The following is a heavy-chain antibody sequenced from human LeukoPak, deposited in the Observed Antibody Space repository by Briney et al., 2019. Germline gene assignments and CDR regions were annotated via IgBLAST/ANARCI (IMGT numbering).Heavy chain of an antibody. D-gene: IGHD2-15*01. CDR2: IRYDGSNK. Sequence: GGSLRLSCAASGFTFSNYGMHWVRQAPGKGLEWVAFIRYDGSNKYYSDSVKGRFTISRHNSKNPLFLQTNSLRAEDTAVYYCARDGYLVDADAFDIWGQGTMVTVSS. V-gene: IGHV3-30*02. CDR1: GFTFSNYG. CDR3: ARDGYLVDADAFDI. J-gene: IGHJ3*02.